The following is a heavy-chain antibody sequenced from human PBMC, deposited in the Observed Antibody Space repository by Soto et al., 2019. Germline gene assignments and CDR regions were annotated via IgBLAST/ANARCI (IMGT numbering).Heavy chain of an antibody. J-gene: IGHJ5*02. V-gene: IGHV3-23*01. D-gene: IGHD2-2*01. CDR3: EKGPSPYLGCSSTSCYSGLNWFDP. CDR1: GFTFSSYA. Sequence: PGGSLRLSCAASGFTFSSYAMSWVRQAPGKGLEWVSAISGSGVSTYYADSVKGRFTISRDNSKNTLYLQMNSLRAEDTAVYYCEKGPSPYLGCSSTSCYSGLNWFDPWGQGTMLTV. CDR2: ISGSGVST.